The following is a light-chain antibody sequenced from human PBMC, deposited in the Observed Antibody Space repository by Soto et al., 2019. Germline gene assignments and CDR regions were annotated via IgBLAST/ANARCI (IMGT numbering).Light chain of an antibody. CDR1: QSVSNNY. J-gene: IGKJ1*01. V-gene: IGKV3-20*01. Sequence: EIVLTQSPGTLSLSPGERATLSCRASQSVSNNYLAWYQQKPGQAPRLLIYGASNRATGIPDRFSGTGSGTDFTLTISRLEPEDFAVYYCQQYGNSPQTFGQGTKVDIK. CDR2: GAS. CDR3: QQYGNSPQT.